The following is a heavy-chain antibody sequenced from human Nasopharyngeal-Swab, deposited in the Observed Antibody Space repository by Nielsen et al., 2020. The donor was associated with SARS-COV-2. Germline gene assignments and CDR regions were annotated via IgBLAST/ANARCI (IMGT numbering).Heavy chain of an antibody. Sequence: GASLKISCAASGFTFSSYWMSWVRQAPGKGLEWVANIKQDGGEKYYVDSVKGRFTISRDNAKNSLYLQMNSLRAEDTAVYYCARDKDSGYELTPPLYWGQGTLVTVSS. CDR3: ARDKDSGYELTPPLY. CDR1: GFTFSSYW. CDR2: IKQDGGEK. V-gene: IGHV3-7*01. D-gene: IGHD5-12*01. J-gene: IGHJ4*02.